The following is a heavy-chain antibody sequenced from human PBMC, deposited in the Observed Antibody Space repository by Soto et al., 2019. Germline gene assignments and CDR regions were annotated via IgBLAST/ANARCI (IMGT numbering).Heavy chain of an antibody. Sequence: ASVKVSCKASGYTFTGYYMHWVRQAPGQGLEWMGWINPNSGGTNYAQKFQGWVTMTRDTSISTAYMELSRLRSDDTAVYYCARGLVVPAAAPIYYYYYGMDVWGQGTTVTVSS. V-gene: IGHV1-2*04. CDR3: ARGLVVPAAAPIYYYYYGMDV. J-gene: IGHJ6*02. D-gene: IGHD2-2*01. CDR2: INPNSGGT. CDR1: GYTFTGYY.